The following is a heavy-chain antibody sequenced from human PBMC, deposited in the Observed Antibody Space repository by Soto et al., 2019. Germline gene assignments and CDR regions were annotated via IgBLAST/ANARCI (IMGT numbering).Heavy chain of an antibody. CDR3: ARQGAALRDYYYGMDV. Sequence: QVQLVQSGAEVKKPGSSVKVSCKASGGTFSSYAISWVRQAPGQGLEWMGGIIPIFGTANYAQKFQGRVTITADESMSTAYMELSSLRSEDTAVYYCARQGAALRDYYYGMDVWGQGTTVTVSS. D-gene: IGHD6-25*01. V-gene: IGHV1-69*12. J-gene: IGHJ6*02. CDR2: IIPIFGTA. CDR1: GGTFSSYA.